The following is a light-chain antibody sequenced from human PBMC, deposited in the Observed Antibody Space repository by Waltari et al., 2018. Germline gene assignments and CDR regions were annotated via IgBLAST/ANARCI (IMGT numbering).Light chain of an antibody. J-gene: IGKJ4*01. CDR3: QQYNNWPPLT. Sequence: EIVMTQSPATLSVFPGETVSLSCRASQSVRSNLAWYQQKPGQSPRLLIYGASTRATGIPARFSGSGSGTEFTLVISSLQSEDFAIFYCQQYNNWPPLTFGGGTKVEIK. V-gene: IGKV3-15*01. CDR2: GAS. CDR1: QSVRSN.